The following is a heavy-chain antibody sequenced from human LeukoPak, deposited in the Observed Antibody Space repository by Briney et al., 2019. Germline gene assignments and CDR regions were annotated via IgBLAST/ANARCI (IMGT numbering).Heavy chain of an antibody. CDR2: ISYDGSNK. D-gene: IGHD1-26*01. V-gene: IGHV3-30*04. Sequence: GGSLRLSCAASGFTFSSYAMHWVRQAPGKGLEWVAVISYDGSNKYYADSVKGRFTISRDNSKNTLYLQMNSLRAEDTAVYYCARDLGATTMYWGQGTLVTVSS. CDR3: ARDLGATTMY. CDR1: GFTFSSYA. J-gene: IGHJ4*02.